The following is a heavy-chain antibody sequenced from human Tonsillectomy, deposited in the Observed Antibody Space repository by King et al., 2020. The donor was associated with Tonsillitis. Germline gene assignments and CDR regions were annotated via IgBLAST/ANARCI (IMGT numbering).Heavy chain of an antibody. CDR1: GSTFDDYT. CDR2: ISWDGGST. Sequence: VQLVESGGVVVQPGGSLRLSCAASGSTFDDYTMHWVRQAPGKGLEWVSLISWDGGSTYYADSVKGRFTISRDNSKNALYLQMNSLRTEDTALYYCAKDRARALWLRPPTGYWGQGTLVTVSS. J-gene: IGHJ4*02. CDR3: AKDRARALWLRPPTGY. V-gene: IGHV3-43*01. D-gene: IGHD5-18*01.